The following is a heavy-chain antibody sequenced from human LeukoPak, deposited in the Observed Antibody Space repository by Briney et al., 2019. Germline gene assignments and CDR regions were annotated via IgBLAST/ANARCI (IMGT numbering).Heavy chain of an antibody. CDR1: GFTFTKYW. J-gene: IGHJ4*02. Sequence: GGSLRLSCAASGFTFTKYWMHWVRQAPGKGLMWVSHISNDGSTTNYADSVKGRFTISRDNAKNTLYLQMNGLRVEDTAVYYCARVYDYGFDWGQGTLVTVPS. D-gene: IGHD4/OR15-4a*01. V-gene: IGHV3-74*01. CDR2: ISNDGSTT. CDR3: ARVYDYGFD.